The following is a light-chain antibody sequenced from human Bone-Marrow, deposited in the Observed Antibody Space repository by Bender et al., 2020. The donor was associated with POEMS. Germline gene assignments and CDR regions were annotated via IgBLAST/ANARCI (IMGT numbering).Light chain of an antibody. V-gene: IGLV2-11*01. CDR1: SSDVGNYNF. CDR2: DVI. CDR3: QSYDNSLGGWV. Sequence: QSALTQPRSVSGSPGQSVTISCTGTSSDVGNYNFVSWYQQHPGKAPKLMIYDVIKRPSGVPDRFSGSKSGNTASLTISGLQAEDEGDYYCQSYDNSLGGWVFGGGTKLTVL. J-gene: IGLJ3*02.